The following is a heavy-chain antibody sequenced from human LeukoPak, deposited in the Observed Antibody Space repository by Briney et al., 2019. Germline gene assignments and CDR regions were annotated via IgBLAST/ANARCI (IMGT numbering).Heavy chain of an antibody. D-gene: IGHD2-2*01. CDR2: IYYSGST. J-gene: IGHJ3*02. Sequence: SETLSLTCTVSGGSISSYYWSWIRQPPGKGLEWIGYIYYSGSTNYNPSLKSRVTISVDTSKNQFSPKLSSVTAADTAVYYCARAIGYCSSTSCYGDAFDIWGQGTMVTVSS. CDR1: GGSISSYY. CDR3: ARAIGYCSSTSCYGDAFDI. V-gene: IGHV4-59*01.